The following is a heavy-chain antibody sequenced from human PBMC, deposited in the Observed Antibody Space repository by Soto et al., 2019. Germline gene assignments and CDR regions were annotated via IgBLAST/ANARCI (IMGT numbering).Heavy chain of an antibody. CDR1: GFTFNNYG. V-gene: IGHV3-21*01. CDR3: AREDSIIIPAVSDF. D-gene: IGHD3-22*01. CDR2: VSKSGYA. Sequence: GGSLRLSCTVSGFTFNNYGINWVRQAPGKGLEWVSSVSKSGYAYYSDSVKGRFTISRDNAKNSVSLQMNTLRVEDTAVYYCAREDSIIIPAVSDFWGQGTLVTVS. J-gene: IGHJ4*02.